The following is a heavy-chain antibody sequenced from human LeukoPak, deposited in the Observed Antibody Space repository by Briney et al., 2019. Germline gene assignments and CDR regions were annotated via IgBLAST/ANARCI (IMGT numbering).Heavy chain of an antibody. J-gene: IGHJ4*02. CDR3: AKGRYYFDC. D-gene: IGHD5-24*01. CDR1: GFIVSSNY. CDR2: ISGSGDTT. Sequence: GGSLRLSCAASGFIVSSNYMTWVRQAPGKGPEWLSTISGSGDTTRSADSVKGRFSISRDNSKSTLYLQMNSLRGEDTAVYYCAKGRYYFDCWGQGTLVTVSS. V-gene: IGHV3-23*01.